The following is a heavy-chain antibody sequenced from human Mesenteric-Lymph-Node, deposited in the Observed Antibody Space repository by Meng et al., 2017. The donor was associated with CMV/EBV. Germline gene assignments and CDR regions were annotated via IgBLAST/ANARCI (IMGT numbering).Heavy chain of an antibody. CDR1: GFTFSGVE. Sequence: GESLKISCEASGFTFSGVEMNWVRQAPGKGLEWISYISSSGSSIYYADSVKGRFTISRDNAKNSLYLQMNSLRAEDTAVYYCARDFTRYYDSSGYFDSDYWGQGTLVTVSS. CDR3: ARDFTRYYDSSGYFDSDY. J-gene: IGHJ4*02. D-gene: IGHD3-22*01. V-gene: IGHV3-48*03. CDR2: ISSSGSSI.